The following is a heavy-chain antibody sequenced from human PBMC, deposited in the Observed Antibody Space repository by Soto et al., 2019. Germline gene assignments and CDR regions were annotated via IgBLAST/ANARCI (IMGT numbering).Heavy chain of an antibody. CDR3: AKDLSDYYGSGSYYMV. CDR2: ISGSGGST. J-gene: IGHJ4*02. Sequence: GGSLRLSCAASGFTFSSYAMSWVRQAPGKGLEWVSAISGSGGSTYYADSVKGRFTISRDNSKNTLYLQMNSLRAEDTAVYYCAKDLSDYYGSGSYYMVWGQGTLVTVSS. V-gene: IGHV3-23*01. D-gene: IGHD3-10*01. CDR1: GFTFSSYA.